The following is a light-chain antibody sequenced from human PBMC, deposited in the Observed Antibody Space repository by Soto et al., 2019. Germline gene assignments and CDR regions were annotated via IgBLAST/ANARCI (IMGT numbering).Light chain of an antibody. V-gene: IGKV1-5*01. CDR3: QQYISYTLT. Sequence: DIQMTQSPSTLPASVGDTVTITCRASQSITNSLAWYVQKPGKAPELLIYHASSLESGVPSRFSGSGSGTEFSLTIMSLQPDDFATYYCQQYISYTLTFGGGTKVEI. J-gene: IGKJ4*01. CDR1: QSITNS. CDR2: HAS.